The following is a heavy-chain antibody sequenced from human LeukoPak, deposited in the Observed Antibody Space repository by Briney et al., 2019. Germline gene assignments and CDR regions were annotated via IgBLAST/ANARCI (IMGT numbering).Heavy chain of an antibody. CDR1: GVTFSSYG. CDR2: IWYYGSNK. J-gene: IGHJ5*02. V-gene: IGHV3-33*01. Sequence: PGRSLRLSCAASGVTFSSYGMRWVRQAPGEGLEGVAVIWYYGSNKYYAESVKGRFTISRDNSKTTLYLQMNSLRAEDTAVYYCARGGGSSWPQNNWFDPWGQGTLVTVSS. D-gene: IGHD6-13*01. CDR3: ARGGGSSWPQNNWFDP.